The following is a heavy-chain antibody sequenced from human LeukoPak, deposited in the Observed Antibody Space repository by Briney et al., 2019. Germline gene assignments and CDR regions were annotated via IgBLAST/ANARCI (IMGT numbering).Heavy chain of an antibody. Sequence: SETLSLTCTVSGYSISSGYYWGWIRQPPGKGLEGIGSIYNSGSTDYNPALKRRVTISVDTSKNQFSMQLSSVTAADTAVYCCARAHHYYGSGSFLYYYYMDVWGKGKPVTVSS. V-gene: IGHV4-38-2*02. CDR3: ARAHHYYGSGSFLYYYYMDV. CDR1: GYSISSGYY. J-gene: IGHJ6*03. D-gene: IGHD3-10*01. CDR2: IYNSGST.